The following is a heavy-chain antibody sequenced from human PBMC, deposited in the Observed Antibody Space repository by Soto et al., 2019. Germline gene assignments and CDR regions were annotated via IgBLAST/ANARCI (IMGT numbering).Heavy chain of an antibody. J-gene: IGHJ6*02. CDR3: ARDSMTIFGVVIKDYYYGMDV. CDR2: ISGYNGNT. D-gene: IGHD3-3*01. Sequence: ASVEVSCKASGYTITSYCISWVRQVPGQGLEWMGWISGYNGNTKYAQKFQGRVTMTTDTSTSTAYMELRSLRSDDTAVFYCARDSMTIFGVVIKDYYYGMDVWGQGTTVT. V-gene: IGHV1-18*01. CDR1: GYTITSYC.